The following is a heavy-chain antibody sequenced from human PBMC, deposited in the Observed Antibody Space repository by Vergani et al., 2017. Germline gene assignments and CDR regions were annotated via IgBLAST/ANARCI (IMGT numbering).Heavy chain of an antibody. CDR3: ARLGYCSSTTCRQAFDI. J-gene: IGHJ3*02. CDR2: TRNKANSYTT. Sequence: VQLVESGGGLVKPGGSLRLSCAASGFSFSDHYMDWVRQAPGKGLEWVGRTRNKANSYTTEYAASVKGRFTISRDDSKYSLYLQMNSLKIEDTAVYYCARLGYCSSTTCRQAFDIWGQGTMVTVSS. CDR1: GFSFSDHY. D-gene: IGHD2-2*01. V-gene: IGHV3-72*01.